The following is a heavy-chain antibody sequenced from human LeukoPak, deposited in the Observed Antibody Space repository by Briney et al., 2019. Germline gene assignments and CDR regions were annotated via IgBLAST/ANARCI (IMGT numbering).Heavy chain of an antibody. CDR1: GFIFSNYG. CDR3: TTVGVTWAAQAFYI. CDR2: ITGSGGST. Sequence: GGSLRLSCAASGFIFSNYGMNWVRQAPGKGLEWVSGITGSGGSTYYAGSVKGRFTISRDNSKNTLYLQMNSLKIEDTAVYYCTTVGVTWAAQAFYIWGQETMVTVSS. D-gene: IGHD1-26*01. J-gene: IGHJ3*02. V-gene: IGHV3-23*01.